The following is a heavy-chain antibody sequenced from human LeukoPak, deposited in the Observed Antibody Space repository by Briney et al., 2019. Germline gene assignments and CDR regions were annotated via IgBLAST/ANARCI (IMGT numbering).Heavy chain of an antibody. CDR3: ARAQRWLQPFDY. Sequence: GASVKVSCKASGYTFTSYYMHWVRQAPGQGLEWMGIINPSGGSTSYAQKFQGRVTMTRDTSTGTVYMELSSLRSEDTAVYYCARAQRWLQPFDYWGQGTLVTVSS. J-gene: IGHJ4*02. CDR1: GYTFTSYY. CDR2: INPSGGST. D-gene: IGHD5-24*01. V-gene: IGHV1-46*01.